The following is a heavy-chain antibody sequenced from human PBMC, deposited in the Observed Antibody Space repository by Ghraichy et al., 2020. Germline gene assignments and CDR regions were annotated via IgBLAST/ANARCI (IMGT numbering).Heavy chain of an antibody. CDR2: INSDGSNT. CDR3: ARDGSSAKFDY. V-gene: IGHV3-74*01. Sequence: GGSLRLSCAASGFTFSSYWMHWVRQVPGKGLVWVSRINSDGSNTPYADSVKGRFTISRDNAKNTLYLQMNSLRAEDTAVYYCARDGSSAKFDYWGQGTLVTVSS. J-gene: IGHJ4*02. CDR1: GFTFSSYW.